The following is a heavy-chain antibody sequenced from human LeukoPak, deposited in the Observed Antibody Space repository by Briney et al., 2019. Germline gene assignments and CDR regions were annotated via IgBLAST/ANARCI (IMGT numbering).Heavy chain of an antibody. J-gene: IGHJ3*02. D-gene: IGHD4-17*01. CDR2: ISGSVGST. Sequence: GGSLRLSCAASGFTFSSDAMSWVRQAPGKGLEWVSAISGSVGSTYYADSVKGRFTISRDNSKNTLYLQMNSPRAEDTAVYYCAKDWDDYEAFDIWGQGTMVTVSS. CDR1: GFTFSSDA. V-gene: IGHV3-23*01. CDR3: AKDWDDYEAFDI.